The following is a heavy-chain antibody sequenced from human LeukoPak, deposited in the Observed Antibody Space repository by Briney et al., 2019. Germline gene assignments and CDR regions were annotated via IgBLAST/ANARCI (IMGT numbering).Heavy chain of an antibody. D-gene: IGHD4-17*01. CDR2: IYDSGST. CDR3: ARVPVTTYWYFDL. J-gene: IGHJ2*01. CDR1: GGSTSSYY. V-gene: IGHV4-59*01. Sequence: SETLSLTCTVSGGSTSSYYWSWIRQHPGKRLEWIGYIYDSGSTNYNPSLKSRVTISIDTSKSQLSLKLSSVTAADTAVYYCARVPVTTYWYFDLWGRGTLVTVSS.